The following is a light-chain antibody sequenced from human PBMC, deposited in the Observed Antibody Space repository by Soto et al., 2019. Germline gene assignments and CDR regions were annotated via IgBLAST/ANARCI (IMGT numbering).Light chain of an antibody. CDR3: QQSNNSPYT. J-gene: IGKJ2*01. CDR2: GAS. Sequence: EVVMTQSPATLSVSPGERATLSCRASQSVSDNLAWYQQKAGQAPRLLIYGASTRATGIPARFSGSGSGTDFPLTISRLQSEDFAVYYYQQSNNSPYTFGQGTKLDIK. CDR1: QSVSDN. V-gene: IGKV3-15*01.